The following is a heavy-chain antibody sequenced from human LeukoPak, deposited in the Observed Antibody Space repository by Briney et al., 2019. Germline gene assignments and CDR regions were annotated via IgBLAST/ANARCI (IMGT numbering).Heavy chain of an antibody. V-gene: IGHV6-1*01. D-gene: IGHD1-1*01. J-gene: IGHJ4*02. CDR1: GDSVSTKSAA. CDR2: TYYRSKWYH. Sequence: SQTLSLTCAISGDSVSTKSAAWNWIRHSPSRGLEWLGRTYYRSKWYHEYAVSVKSRITINPDTSKNQFSLQLNSVTPEDTAIYYCAILRTASSFDFWGQGTLVTVSS. CDR3: AILRTASSFDF.